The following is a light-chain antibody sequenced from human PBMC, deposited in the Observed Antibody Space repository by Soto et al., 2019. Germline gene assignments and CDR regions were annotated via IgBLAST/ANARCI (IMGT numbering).Light chain of an antibody. J-gene: IGKJ4*01. Sequence: DIVMTQSPLSLPVTPGEPASISCRSSQSLLHSNGYNYLDWYLQKPGQSPQLLIYLGSNRASGVPDRFSASGSGTDFTLKISRVEAEDVGFYYCMQALQTPLTFGGGTKVEIK. CDR2: LGS. CDR1: QSLLHSNGYNY. CDR3: MQALQTPLT. V-gene: IGKV2-28*01.